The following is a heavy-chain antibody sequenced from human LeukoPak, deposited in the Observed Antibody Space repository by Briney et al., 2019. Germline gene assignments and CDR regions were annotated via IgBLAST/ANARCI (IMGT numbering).Heavy chain of an antibody. CDR1: GGFINSYY. CDR2: IYYSGST. D-gene: IGHD4-17*01. Sequence: SETLSFTCFVSGGFINSYYWSWIRQPPGKGLEWIGYIYYSGSTNYNPSLKSRVTISVDTSKNQFSLKLSSVTAADTAVYYCARRHRDDYGDIHEGWYFDLWGRGTLVTVSS. CDR3: ARRHRDDYGDIHEGWYFDL. V-gene: IGHV4-59*12. J-gene: IGHJ2*01.